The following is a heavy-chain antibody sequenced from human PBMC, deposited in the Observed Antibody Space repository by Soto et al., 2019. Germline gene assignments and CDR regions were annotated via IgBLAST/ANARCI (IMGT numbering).Heavy chain of an antibody. CDR3: ARFLRYYGMDV. CDR2: ISSSRTYI. Sequence: EVQLVESGGGLVKPGGSLRLSCAASGFTFSSYSMNWVRQAPGQGLEWVSSISSSRTYIYYADSVKGRFTISRDNAKLSLYLQMTSLRAEDTAVYYCARFLRYYGMDVWGPGTTVSVSS. V-gene: IGHV3-21*01. CDR1: GFTFSSYS. J-gene: IGHJ6*02.